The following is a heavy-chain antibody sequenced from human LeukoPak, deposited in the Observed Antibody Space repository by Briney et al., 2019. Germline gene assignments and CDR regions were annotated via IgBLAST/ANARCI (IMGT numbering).Heavy chain of an antibody. Sequence: GESLQISCQGSGYSFTSYWIGWVRQMPGKGLEWMGIIYPGDSDTRYSPSFQGQVTISADKSISTAYLQWSSLKASDTAMYYCARSMYRFLEWSYYFDYWGQGTLVTVSS. V-gene: IGHV5-51*01. D-gene: IGHD3-3*01. CDR3: ARSMYRFLEWSYYFDY. J-gene: IGHJ4*02. CDR2: IYPGDSDT. CDR1: GYSFTSYW.